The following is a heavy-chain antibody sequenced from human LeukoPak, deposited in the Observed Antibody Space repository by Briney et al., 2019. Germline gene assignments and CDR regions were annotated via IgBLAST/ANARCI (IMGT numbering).Heavy chain of an antibody. V-gene: IGHV1-18*01. J-gene: IGHJ4*02. CDR1: VYTFTSYG. Sequence: ASVKVSCKGSVYTFTSYGISWVRQAPGQGLDGMGWISAYNGNTNYAQKLQGRVTMTTDTSTSTAYMELRSLRSDDTAVYYCARDRVWFGELSDFDYWGQGTLVTVSS. CDR2: ISAYNGNT. CDR3: ARDRVWFGELSDFDY. D-gene: IGHD3-10*01.